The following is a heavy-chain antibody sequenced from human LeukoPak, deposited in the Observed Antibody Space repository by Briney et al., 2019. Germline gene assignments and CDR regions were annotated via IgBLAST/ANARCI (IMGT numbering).Heavy chain of an antibody. CDR2: IIPILGIA. CDR1: GGTFSSYT. CDR3: ARVGGYDYGDYPLFY. D-gene: IGHD4-17*01. J-gene: IGHJ4*02. V-gene: IGHV1-69*02. Sequence: SVKVSCKASGGTFSSYTISGVRQPPGQGLEWVGRIIPILGIANYAQKFQGRVTITADKSTSTAYMQLSSLRSEDTAVYYCARVGGYDYGDYPLFYWGQGTLVTVSS.